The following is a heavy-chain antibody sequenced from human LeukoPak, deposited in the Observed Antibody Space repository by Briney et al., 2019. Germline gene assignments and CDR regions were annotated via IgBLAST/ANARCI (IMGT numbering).Heavy chain of an antibody. Sequence: GGSLRLSCAASGFTFDNYAMHWVRLTPGKGLEWVSGISWNSGSIGYADSVKGRFTISRDNAKNSLYLQMNSLRTEDTASYYCVKGSRSTMIVVVLPYFDYWGQGTLVTVSS. CDR2: ISWNSGSI. V-gene: IGHV3-9*01. CDR3: VKGSRSTMIVVVLPYFDY. J-gene: IGHJ4*02. D-gene: IGHD3-22*01. CDR1: GFTFDNYA.